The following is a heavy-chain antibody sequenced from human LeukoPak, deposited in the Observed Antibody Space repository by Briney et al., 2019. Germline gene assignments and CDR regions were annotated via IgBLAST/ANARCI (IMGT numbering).Heavy chain of an antibody. D-gene: IGHD5-18*01. Sequence: ASVRVSCKVTGDSLTELCIYRVRQAPGKGLEWMGGFDPEDGETFYAQKVQGRVTMTEDTSTDTAYMELSSLRSEDTAVYYCAMGYSYGSDYWGQGTLVTVSS. J-gene: IGHJ4*02. V-gene: IGHV1-24*01. CDR2: FDPEDGET. CDR3: AMGYSYGSDY. CDR1: GDSLTELC.